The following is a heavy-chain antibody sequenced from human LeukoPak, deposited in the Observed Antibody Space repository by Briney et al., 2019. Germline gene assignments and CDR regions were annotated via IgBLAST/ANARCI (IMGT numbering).Heavy chain of an antibody. CDR2: IYYSGST. D-gene: IGHD2-15*01. CDR1: GGSISSYY. CDR3: ARGRFELPY. Sequence: SETLSLTCTVSGGSISSYYWSWIRQPPGKGLEWIGYIYYSGSTNYNPSLKSRVAMSVDTSNNQFFLRLTSVTAADKALYYCARGRFELPYWGQGTLVTVSS. V-gene: IGHV4-59*01. J-gene: IGHJ4*02.